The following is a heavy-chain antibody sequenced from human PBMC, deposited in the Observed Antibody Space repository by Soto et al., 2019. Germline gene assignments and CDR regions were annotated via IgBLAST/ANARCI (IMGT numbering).Heavy chain of an antibody. J-gene: IGHJ3*02. D-gene: IGHD3-22*01. Sequence: SETLSLTCAVYGGSFSGYYWSWIRQPPGKGLEWIGEINHSGSTNYNPSLKSRVTISVDTSKNQFSLKLSSVTAADTAVYYCARGDDSSGYYTDRDAFDIWCQGTMVPVSS. CDR2: INHSGST. CDR1: GGSFSGYY. V-gene: IGHV4-34*01. CDR3: ARGDDSSGYYTDRDAFDI.